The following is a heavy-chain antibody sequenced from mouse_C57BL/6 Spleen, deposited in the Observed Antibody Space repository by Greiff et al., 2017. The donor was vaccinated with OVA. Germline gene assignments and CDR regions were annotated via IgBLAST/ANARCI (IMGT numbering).Heavy chain of an antibody. CDR1: GYSFTSYY. CDR2: IYPGSGNT. Sequence: VQLQQSGPELVKPGASVKISCKASGYSFTSYYIHWVKQRPGQGLEWIGWIYPGSGNTKYNEKFKGKATLTADTSSSTAYMQLSSLTSEDAAVYYCARGEVGTGFDYWGQGTTLTVSS. J-gene: IGHJ2*01. D-gene: IGHD4-1*01. V-gene: IGHV1-66*01. CDR3: ARGEVGTGFDY.